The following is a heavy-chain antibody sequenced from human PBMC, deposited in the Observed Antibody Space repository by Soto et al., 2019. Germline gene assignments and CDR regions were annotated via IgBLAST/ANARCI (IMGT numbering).Heavy chain of an antibody. J-gene: IGHJ6*02. D-gene: IGHD4-17*01. CDR2: IWYDGSNK. CDR1: GFTFSSYG. CDR3: AKALDYGDYGLFRGMDV. Sequence: QVQLVESGGGVVQPGRSLRLSCAASGFTFSSYGMHWVRQAPGKGLEWVAVIWYDGSNKYYADSVKGRFTISRDNSKNTLYLQMNSLRAEDTAVYYCAKALDYGDYGLFRGMDVWGQGTTVTVSS. V-gene: IGHV3-33*06.